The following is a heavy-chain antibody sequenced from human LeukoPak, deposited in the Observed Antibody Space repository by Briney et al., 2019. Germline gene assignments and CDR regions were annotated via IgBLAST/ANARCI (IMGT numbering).Heavy chain of an antibody. V-gene: IGHV3-30*02. CDR2: IRYDGSNK. D-gene: IGHD1-1*01. CDR3: ARATNDAFEI. J-gene: IGHJ3*02. CDR1: GFTFSSYG. Sequence: GGSLRLSCAASGFTFSSYGMHWVRQAPGKGLEWVAFIRYDGSNKYYADSVKGRFTISRDNAKNTLYLQMNSLRAEDTAVYYCARATNDAFEIWGQGTMVTVSS.